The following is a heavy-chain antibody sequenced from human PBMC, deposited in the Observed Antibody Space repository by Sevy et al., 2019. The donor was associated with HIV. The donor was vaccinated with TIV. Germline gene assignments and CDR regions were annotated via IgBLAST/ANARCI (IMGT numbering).Heavy chain of an antibody. V-gene: IGHV3-7*01. CDR3: ARELAAAGSY. J-gene: IGHJ1*01. Sequence: GGSLRLSCAASGFTFSSYRMTWVRQAPGKGLEWVANIKQDGSKKYYVDSVKGRFTISRDIAKNSVYLQMNSLRAEDTAVYYCARELAAAGSYWGQGTLVTVSS. D-gene: IGHD6-13*01. CDR1: GFTFSSYR. CDR2: IKQDGSKK.